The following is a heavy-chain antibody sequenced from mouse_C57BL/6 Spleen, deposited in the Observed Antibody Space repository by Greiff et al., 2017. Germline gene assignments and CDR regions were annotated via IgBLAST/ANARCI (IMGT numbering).Heavy chain of an antibody. J-gene: IGHJ4*01. D-gene: IGHD2-10*02. CDR3: ARQTGYGAMDY. CDR2: ISSGGSYT. CDR1: GFTFSSYG. Sequence: EVQRVESGGDLVKPGGSLKLSCAASGFTFSSYGMSWVRQTPDKRLEWVATISSGGSYTYYPDSVKGRFTISRDNAKNTLYLQMSSLKSEDTAMYYCARQTGYGAMDYWGQGTSVTVSS. V-gene: IGHV5-6*01.